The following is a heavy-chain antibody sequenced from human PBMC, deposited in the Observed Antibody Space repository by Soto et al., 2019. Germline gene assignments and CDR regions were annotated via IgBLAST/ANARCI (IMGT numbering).Heavy chain of an antibody. J-gene: IGHJ4*02. V-gene: IGHV3-21*01. CDR2: ISSSSSYI. CDR3: ARTNYGSGSSDY. CDR1: GFTFSSYS. Sequence: EVQLVESGGGLVKPGGSLRLSCAASGFTFSSYSMNWVRQAPGKGLEWVSSISSSSSYIYYADAVKGRFTISRDNAKNSLYLQMKSLRAEDTAVYYCARTNYGSGSSDYWGQGTLVTVSS. D-gene: IGHD3-10*01.